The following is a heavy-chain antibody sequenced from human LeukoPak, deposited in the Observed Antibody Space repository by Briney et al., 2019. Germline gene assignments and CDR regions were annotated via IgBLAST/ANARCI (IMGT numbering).Heavy chain of an antibody. Sequence: GGSLRLSCAASGFTFSSYAMSWVRQAPGKGLEWVSAISGSGGSTYYADSVKGRFTISRDNSKNKLYLQMNSLRAEDTAVYYCANQYSSSLYYFDYWGQGTLVTVSS. CDR1: GFTFSSYA. V-gene: IGHV3-23*01. D-gene: IGHD6-13*01. J-gene: IGHJ4*02. CDR2: ISGSGGST. CDR3: ANQYSSSLYYFDY.